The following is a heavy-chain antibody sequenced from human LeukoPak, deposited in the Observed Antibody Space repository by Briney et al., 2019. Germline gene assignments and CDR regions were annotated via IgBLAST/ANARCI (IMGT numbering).Heavy chain of an antibody. Sequence: PGGSLRLSCAASGFTFSNAWMSWVRQAPGKGLEWIGEINHSGSTNYNPSLKSRVTISVDTSKNQFSLKLSSVTAADTAVYYCARGVRSGGPGDPFDYWGQGTLVTVSS. V-gene: IGHV4-34*01. J-gene: IGHJ4*02. CDR1: GFTFSNAW. CDR2: INHSGST. D-gene: IGHD2-15*01. CDR3: ARGVRSGGPGDPFDY.